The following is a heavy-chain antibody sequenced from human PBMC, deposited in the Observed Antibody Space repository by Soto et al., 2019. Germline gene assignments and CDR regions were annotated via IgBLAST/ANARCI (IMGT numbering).Heavy chain of an antibody. CDR3: ARELARYNWNLRFFDI. CDR1: GGLMSRGGYY. V-gene: IGHV4-31*03. CDR2: IYYSGST. J-gene: IGHJ3*02. Sequence: VRCSGSGGLMSRGGYYVCWIRQHTGKGLEWIGYIYYSGSTYYNPSLKSRVTISVDTSKNQFSLKLSSVTAADTAVYYCARELARYNWNLRFFDIWGQGTMVTVSS. D-gene: IGHD1-7*01.